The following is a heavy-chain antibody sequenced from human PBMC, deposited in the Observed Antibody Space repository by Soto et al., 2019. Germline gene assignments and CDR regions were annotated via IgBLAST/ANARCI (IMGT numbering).Heavy chain of an antibody. D-gene: IGHD4-17*01. CDR3: AHTSDTVTPDY. Sequence: QITLKESGPPLVKPTQTLTLTCTFSGFSLSTTGVGVGWIRQPPGKALEWLALIYWDDDKRYSPSLKSRLTITKDTSKNQVVLTMTNMDPVDTATYYCAHTSDTVTPDYWGQGTLVTVSS. CDR1: GFSLSTTGVG. J-gene: IGHJ4*02. V-gene: IGHV2-5*02. CDR2: IYWDDDK.